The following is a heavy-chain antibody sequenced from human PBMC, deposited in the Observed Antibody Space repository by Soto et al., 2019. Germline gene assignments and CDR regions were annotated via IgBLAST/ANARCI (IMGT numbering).Heavy chain of an antibody. Sequence: PXGSLRLSCSASGFTFSSYGMHWVRQAPGKGLEWVAVIWYDGSNKYYADSVKGRFTISRDNSKNTLYLQMNSLRAEDTAVYYCARDHDNSYGPAGDYWGQGTLVTVSS. CDR1: GFTFSSYG. D-gene: IGHD5-18*01. CDR2: IWYDGSNK. V-gene: IGHV3-33*01. CDR3: ARDHDNSYGPAGDY. J-gene: IGHJ4*02.